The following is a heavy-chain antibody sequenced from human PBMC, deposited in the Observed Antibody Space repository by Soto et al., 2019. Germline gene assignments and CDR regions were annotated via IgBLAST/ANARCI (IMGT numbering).Heavy chain of an antibody. CDR3: ARTGQKCSSTSCLLTRYYGMDV. D-gene: IGHD2-2*01. J-gene: IGHJ6*02. Sequence: SETLSLTCTVSGGSISSYYWSWIRQPPGKGLEWIGYIYYSGSTNYNPSLKSRVTISVDTSKNQFSLKLSSVTAADTAVYYCARTGQKCSSTSCLLTRYYGMDVWGQGTTVTVSS. CDR2: IYYSGST. V-gene: IGHV4-59*01. CDR1: GGSISSYY.